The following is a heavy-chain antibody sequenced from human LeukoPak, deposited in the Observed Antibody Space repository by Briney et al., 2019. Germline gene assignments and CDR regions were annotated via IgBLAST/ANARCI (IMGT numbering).Heavy chain of an antibody. J-gene: IGHJ5*02. CDR3: ARAGSYDDTPNWFDP. Sequence: AASVKVSCKASGGTFSSYAISWVRQAPGQGLEWMGGIIPIFGTANYAQKFQGRVTITTDESTSTAYMELSSLRSEDTAVYYCARAGSYDDTPNWFDPWGQGTLVTVSS. D-gene: IGHD3-10*01. CDR2: IIPIFGTA. CDR1: GGTFSSYA. V-gene: IGHV1-69*05.